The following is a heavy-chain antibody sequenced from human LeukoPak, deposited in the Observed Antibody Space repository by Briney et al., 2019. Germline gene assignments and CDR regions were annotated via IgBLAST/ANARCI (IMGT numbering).Heavy chain of an antibody. D-gene: IGHD4-17*01. Sequence: HPGGSLRLSCAASGFTFSSYGMHWVRQAPGKGLEWVAVIWYDGSNKYYADSVKGRFTISRDNSKNTLYLQMNSLRAEDTAVYYCARGGVWYTVTDLYFDYWGQGTLVTVSS. V-gene: IGHV3-33*01. J-gene: IGHJ4*02. CDR1: GFTFSSYG. CDR2: IWYDGSNK. CDR3: ARGGVWYTVTDLYFDY.